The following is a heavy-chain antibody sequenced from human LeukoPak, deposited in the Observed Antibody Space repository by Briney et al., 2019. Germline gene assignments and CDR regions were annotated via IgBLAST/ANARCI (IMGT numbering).Heavy chain of an antibody. D-gene: IGHD3-10*01. CDR1: GFTFSDYF. V-gene: IGHV3-73*01. CDR3: TGNYYGSGSYADFDY. Sequence: GGSLRLSCAASGFTFSDYFMSWIRQASGKGLEWVGRIRSTANGYATAYAASVKGRFTISRDDSKNTAYLQMDSLKTEDTAVYYCTGNYYGSGSYADFDYWGQGTLVTVSS. CDR2: IRSTANGYAT. J-gene: IGHJ4*02.